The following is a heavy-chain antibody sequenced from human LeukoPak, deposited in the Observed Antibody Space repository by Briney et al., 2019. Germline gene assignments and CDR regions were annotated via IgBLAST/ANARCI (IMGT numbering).Heavy chain of an antibody. Sequence: ASMKVSCKASGGTFSSYAITWVRQAPGQGLEWMGGIIPIFGTPNYAQKFQGRVTITADESTSTAYMDLSSLRSEDTAVYYCARAERSGYNYGLAFWGQGTLVTVSS. D-gene: IGHD5-18*01. CDR1: GGTFSSYA. CDR3: ARAERSGYNYGLAF. CDR2: IIPIFGTP. V-gene: IGHV1-69*13. J-gene: IGHJ4*02.